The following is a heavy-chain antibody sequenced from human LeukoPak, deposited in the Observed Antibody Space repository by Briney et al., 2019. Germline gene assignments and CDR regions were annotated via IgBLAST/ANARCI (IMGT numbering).Heavy chain of an antibody. CDR2: IIPILGTA. CDR3: ATMIVQYYFDY. J-gene: IGHJ4*02. Sequence: SVKVSCKASGGTFSSYAISWVRQAPGQGLEWMGGIIPILGTANYAQKFQGRVTITADKSTSTAYMELSSLRSEDTAVYYCATMIVQYYFDYWGQGTLVTVSS. V-gene: IGHV1-69*10. D-gene: IGHD3-22*01. CDR1: GGTFSSYA.